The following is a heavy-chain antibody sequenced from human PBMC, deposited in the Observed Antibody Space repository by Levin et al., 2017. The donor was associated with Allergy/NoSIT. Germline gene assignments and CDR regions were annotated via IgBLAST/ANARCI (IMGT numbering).Heavy chain of an antibody. CDR2: IYYIGST. CDR1: GGSISSYY. Sequence: RSQTLSLTCTVSGGSISSYYWSWIRQPPGKGLEWIGYIYYIGSTNYNPSLKSRVTMSLDTSKNQFSLKLTSVTAADTAVYYCARDRVIVGTTNYYYGMDVWGQGTTVTVSS. V-gene: IGHV4-59*01. J-gene: IGHJ6*02. D-gene: IGHD1-26*01. CDR3: ARDRVIVGTTNYYYGMDV.